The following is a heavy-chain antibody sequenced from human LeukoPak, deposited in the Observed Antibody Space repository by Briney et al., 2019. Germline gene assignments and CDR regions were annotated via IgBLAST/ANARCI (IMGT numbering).Heavy chain of an antibody. D-gene: IGHD1-26*01. CDR2: INPSGGST. J-gene: IGHJ4*02. CDR1: GYTFTSYY. V-gene: IGHV1-46*01. CDR3: ARSRWELLVYFDY. Sequence: ASMKVSCKASGYTFTSYYMHWVRQAPGQGLEWMGIINPSGGSTSYAQKFQGRVTMTRDMSTSTVYMELSSLRSEDTAVYYCARSRWELLVYFDYWGQGTLVTVSS.